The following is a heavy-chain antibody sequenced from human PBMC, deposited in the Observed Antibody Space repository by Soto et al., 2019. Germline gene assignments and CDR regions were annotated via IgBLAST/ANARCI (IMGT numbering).Heavy chain of an antibody. Sequence: QVQLVESGGGLVKPGGSLRLSCAASGFTFSDYYMSWIRQAPGKGLEWVSDISSSGSTIYYADSVKGRFTISRDNGKKSLYLQMNSLRAEDTAVYFCARDGYSDFWSGPVYYFDYWGQGILVTVSS. CDR1: GFTFSDYY. D-gene: IGHD3-3*01. CDR2: ISSSGSTI. CDR3: ARDGYSDFWSGPVYYFDY. J-gene: IGHJ4*02. V-gene: IGHV3-11*01.